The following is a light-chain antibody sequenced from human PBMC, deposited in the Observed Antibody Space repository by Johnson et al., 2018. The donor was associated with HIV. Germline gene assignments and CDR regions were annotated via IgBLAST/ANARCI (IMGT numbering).Light chain of an antibody. CDR2: ENN. J-gene: IGLJ1*01. Sequence: QSVLTQPPSVSAAPGQKVTISCSGSSSNIGNNYVSWYQQVPGTAPKLLIYENNKRPSGIPDRFSGSKSGPSATLGIAGLQTGDEADYYCATWDSSLSAGRVFGTGTKVTVL. CDR1: SSNIGNNY. V-gene: IGLV1-51*02. CDR3: ATWDSSLSAGRV.